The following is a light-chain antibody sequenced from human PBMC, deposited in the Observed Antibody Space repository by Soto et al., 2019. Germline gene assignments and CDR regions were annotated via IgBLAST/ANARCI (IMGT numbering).Light chain of an antibody. V-gene: IGKV1-5*03. CDR2: KAS. J-gene: IGKJ1*01. CDR3: QQYNSYSEA. Sequence: DIHMTPSPSSLSASVGDRVTITCLASQTISSWLAWYQQKPGKAPKLLIYKASTLKSGVPSRFSGSGSGTEFTLTISSLQPDDFATYYCQQYNSYSEAFGQGTKV. CDR1: QTISSW.